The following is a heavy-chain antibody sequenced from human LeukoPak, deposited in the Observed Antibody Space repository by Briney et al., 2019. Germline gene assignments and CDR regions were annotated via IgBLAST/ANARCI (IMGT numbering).Heavy chain of an antibody. D-gene: IGHD5-18*01. CDR2: IYHTGGT. V-gene: IGHV4-30-2*01. CDR1: GASISSGGYS. J-gene: IGHJ4*02. CDR3: ARVGVLDTAMPIYYFDY. Sequence: SETLSLTCVVSGASISSGGYSWSWIRQPPGKGLEWIGCIYHTGGTQYNPSLKSRVTMSVDTSKNQFSLKLSSVTAADTAVYYCARVGVLDTAMPIYYFDYWGQGTLVTVSS.